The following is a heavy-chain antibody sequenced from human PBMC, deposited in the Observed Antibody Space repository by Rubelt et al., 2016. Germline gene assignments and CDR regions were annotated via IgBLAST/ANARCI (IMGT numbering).Heavy chain of an antibody. CDR1: GFTFSDYY. Sequence: PGGSLRLSCAASGFTFSDYYMSWIRQAPGKGLEWVSYISSSGSTIYYADSVKGRFTISRDTSRNTLFLQMNSLRAEDTAVYYCAKDSAYSSSSAYYFDSWGQGTLVTVSS. J-gene: IGHJ4*02. CDR2: ISSSGSTI. V-gene: IGHV3-11*01. CDR3: AKDSAYSSSSAYYFDS. D-gene: IGHD6-6*01.